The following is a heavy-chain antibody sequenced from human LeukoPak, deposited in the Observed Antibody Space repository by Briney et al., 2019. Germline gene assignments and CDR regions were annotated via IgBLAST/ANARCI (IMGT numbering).Heavy chain of an antibody. CDR1: GFTFTSYA. D-gene: IGHD3-22*01. CDR2: ISGSGGST. V-gene: IGHV3-23*01. Sequence: GGSLRLSCAASGFTFTSYAMSWVSHAPGKGLEWVSAISGSGGSTYYADSVKGRFTISRDNSKNTLYLQMNSLRAEDTAVYYCASLYYYDSSGYYYRAWGQGTLVTVSS. J-gene: IGHJ5*02. CDR3: ASLYYYDSSGYYYRA.